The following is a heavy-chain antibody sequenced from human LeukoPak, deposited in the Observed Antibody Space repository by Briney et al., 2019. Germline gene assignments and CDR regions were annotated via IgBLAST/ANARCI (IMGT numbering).Heavy chain of an antibody. CDR2: IYPVDSDT. J-gene: IGHJ4*02. V-gene: IGHV5-51*01. D-gene: IGHD1-26*01. CDR1: GYSFTSYW. Sequence: GESLKISCKGSGYSFTSYWIGWLRQMPGKGLELMGIIYPVDSDTRYSPSFQGQVTISADKSISTAYLQWSSLKASDTAMYYCARLRGSYLTGFDYWGQGTLVTVSS. CDR3: ARLRGSYLTGFDY.